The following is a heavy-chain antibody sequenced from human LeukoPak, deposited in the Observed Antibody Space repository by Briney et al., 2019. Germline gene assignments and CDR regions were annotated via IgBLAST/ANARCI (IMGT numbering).Heavy chain of an antibody. CDR3: ARERLTISGEYDY. Sequence: PGGSLRLSCAASGFTFSSYAMHWVRQAPGKGLEWVAVISYDGSNKYYADSVKGRFTISRDNSKNTLYLQMNSLRAEDTAVYYCARERLTISGEYDYWGQGTLVTVSS. D-gene: IGHD3-3*01. CDR2: ISYDGSNK. J-gene: IGHJ4*02. CDR1: GFTFSSYA. V-gene: IGHV3-30-3*01.